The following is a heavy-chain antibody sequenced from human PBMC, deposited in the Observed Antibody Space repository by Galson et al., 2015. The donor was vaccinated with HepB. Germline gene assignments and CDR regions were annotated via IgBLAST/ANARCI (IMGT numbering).Heavy chain of an antibody. CDR3: ARSFGELLLPADGVFDY. CDR2: IYYSGST. CDR1: GGSISSGSYY. Sequence: LSLTCTVSGGSISSGSYYWGWIRQPPGKGLEWIGSIYYSGSTYYNPSLKSRVTISVDTSKNQFSLKLSSVTTADTAVYYCARSFGELLLPADGVFDYWGQGTLVTVSS. V-gene: IGHV4-39*01. D-gene: IGHD3-10*01. J-gene: IGHJ4*02.